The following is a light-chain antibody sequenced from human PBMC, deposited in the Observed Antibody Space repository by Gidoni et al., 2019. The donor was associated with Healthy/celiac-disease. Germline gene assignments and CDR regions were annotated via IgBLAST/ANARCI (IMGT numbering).Light chain of an antibody. CDR3: QQYGSPPAWT. CDR2: CAS. V-gene: IGKV3-20*01. J-gene: IGKJ1*01. Sequence: EIVLTQSPGTLSLSPGERATLSCRASQSVSSSYLAWYQQKPGQAPRLLIYCASSRATGIPDRFSGSGSGTDFTLTISRLEPEDFAVYYCQQYGSPPAWTFGQGSKVEIK. CDR1: QSVSSSY.